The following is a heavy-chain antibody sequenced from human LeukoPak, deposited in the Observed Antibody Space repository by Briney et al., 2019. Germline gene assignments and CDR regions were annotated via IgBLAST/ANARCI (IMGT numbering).Heavy chain of an antibody. V-gene: IGHV1-46*01. CDR3: ARARGVLSGYGYYYYMDV. CDR2: INPSGGST. D-gene: IGHD5-12*01. J-gene: IGHJ6*03. CDR1: GYTFTSYF. Sequence: ASVKVSCKASGYTFTSYFMHWVRQAPGQGLEWMGIINPSGGSTTYAQKFQGRVTMTRDMSTSTVYMELSSLRSEDTAVFYCARARGVLSGYGYYYYMDVWAKGPRSPSL.